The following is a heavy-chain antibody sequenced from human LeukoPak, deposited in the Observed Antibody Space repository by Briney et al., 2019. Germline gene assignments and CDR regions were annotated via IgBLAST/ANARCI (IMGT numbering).Heavy chain of an antibody. J-gene: IGHJ4*02. Sequence: SETLSLTCTVSGGSISSSSYYWSWIRQPAGKGLEWIGRIYTSGTTHYSPSLKSRVTMSVDTSKNQFSLKLSSVTAADTAVYYCARLSTVTTSFDYWGQGTLVTVSS. V-gene: IGHV4-61*02. CDR2: IYTSGTT. CDR1: GGSISSSSYY. D-gene: IGHD4-17*01. CDR3: ARLSTVTTSFDY.